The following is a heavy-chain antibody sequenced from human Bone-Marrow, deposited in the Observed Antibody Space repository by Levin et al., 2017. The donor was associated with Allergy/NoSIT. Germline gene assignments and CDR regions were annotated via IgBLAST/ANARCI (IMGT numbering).Heavy chain of an antibody. J-gene: IGHJ4*02. V-gene: IGHV3-23*01. D-gene: IGHD2-2*03. CDR1: GFSFTTYA. CDR2: ISGSGTIS. CDR3: GSPLGGANGYCNTSNCYILPY. Sequence: GGSLRLSCATSGFSFTTYALSWVRQAPGKGLEWVSSISGSGTISYYSDSVKGRFTISRDNSKNTLYLQMHSLRADDTAVYYCGSPLGGANGYCNTSNCYILPYWGQGTLVTVSS.